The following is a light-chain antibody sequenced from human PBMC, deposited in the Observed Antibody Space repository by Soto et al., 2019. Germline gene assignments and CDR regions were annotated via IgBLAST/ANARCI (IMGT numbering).Light chain of an antibody. CDR2: KAS. V-gene: IGKV1-5*03. Sequence: DIQMTQSPSTLSASVGDRVTITCRASQSISSRLAWYQQKPGKAPKLLIYKASSLESGGPSSFSGSGSGTEFTLIISSLQPDDFATYCCQQYNSYSRTFGQGTKVEIK. J-gene: IGKJ1*01. CDR3: QQYNSYSRT. CDR1: QSISSR.